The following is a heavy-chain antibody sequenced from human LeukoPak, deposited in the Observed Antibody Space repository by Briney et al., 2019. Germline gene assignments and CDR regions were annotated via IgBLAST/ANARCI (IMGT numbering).Heavy chain of an antibody. J-gene: IGHJ4*02. CDR2: ISYDGSNK. Sequence: RAGGSLRLSCAASGFTFSSYGMHWVRQAPGKGLEWVAVISYDGSNKYYADSVKGRFTISRDNSKNTLYLQMNSLRAEDTAVYYCAKDQGKMYSSGILPRYYFDYWGQGTLVTVSS. D-gene: IGHD6-19*01. CDR3: AKDQGKMYSSGILPRYYFDY. V-gene: IGHV3-30*18. CDR1: GFTFSSYG.